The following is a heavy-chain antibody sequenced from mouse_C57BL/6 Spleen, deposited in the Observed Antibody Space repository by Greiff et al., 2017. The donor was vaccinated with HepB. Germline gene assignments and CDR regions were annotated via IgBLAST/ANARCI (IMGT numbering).Heavy chain of an antibody. J-gene: IGHJ3*01. CDR2: IDPSDSET. CDR1: GYTFTSYW. V-gene: IGHV1-52*01. D-gene: IGHD2-4*01. Sequence: VQLQQPGAGLVRPGSSVKLSCKASGYTFTSYWMHWVKQRPIQGLEWIGNIDPSDSETHYNQKFKDKATLTVDKSSSTAYMQLSSLTSEDSAVYYCARSYYDYDKGFAYWGQGTLVTVSA. CDR3: ARSYYDYDKGFAY.